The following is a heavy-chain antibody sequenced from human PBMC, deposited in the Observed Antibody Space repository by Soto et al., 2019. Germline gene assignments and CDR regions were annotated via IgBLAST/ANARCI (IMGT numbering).Heavy chain of an antibody. CDR2: INPNSGGT. Sequence: ASVKVSCKASGYTFTGYYMHWVRQAPGQGLEWMGWINPNSGGTNYAKKFQGWVTMTRDTSISTAYMELSRLRSDDTAVYYCARVGNQWLVSYYFDHWGPGTMVTLSS. V-gene: IGHV1-2*04. D-gene: IGHD6-19*01. J-gene: IGHJ4*02. CDR3: ARVGNQWLVSYYFDH. CDR1: GYTFTGYY.